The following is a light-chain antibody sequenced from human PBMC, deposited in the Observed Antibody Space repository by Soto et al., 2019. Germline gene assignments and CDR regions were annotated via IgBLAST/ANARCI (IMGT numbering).Light chain of an antibody. J-gene: IGLJ1*01. CDR2: DVS. CDR3: SSYSTGGSYV. CDR1: SSDVGGYNS. V-gene: IGLV2-14*03. Sequence: QSALTQPASVSGSPGQSIAISCTGTSSDVGGYNSASWYQQHPGKAPKLLIYDVSNRPSGVSNRFSGSKSGNTAPLTISGLQAEDEADYYCSSYSTGGSYVFGTGTKVTVL.